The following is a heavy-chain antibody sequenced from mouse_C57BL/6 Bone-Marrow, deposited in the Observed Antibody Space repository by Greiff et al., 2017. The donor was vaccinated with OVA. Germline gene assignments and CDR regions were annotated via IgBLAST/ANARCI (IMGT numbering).Heavy chain of an antibody. CDR3: AGSSGYEGFAY. CDR1: GYTFTSYG. CDR2: IYPRSGNT. J-gene: IGHJ3*01. Sequence: VKLEESGAELARPGASVKLSCKASGYTFTSYGISWVKQRTGQGLEWIGEIYPRSGNTYYNEKFKGKATLTADKSSSTAYMELRSLTSEDSAVYFCAGSSGYEGFAYWGQGTLVTVSA. V-gene: IGHV1-81*01. D-gene: IGHD3-2*02.